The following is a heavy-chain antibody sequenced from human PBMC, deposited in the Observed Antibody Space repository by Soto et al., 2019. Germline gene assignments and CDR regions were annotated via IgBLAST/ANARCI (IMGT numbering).Heavy chain of an antibody. J-gene: IGHJ6*02. CDR2: IYYSGST. CDR3: ARAVEDYYYGMDV. V-gene: IGHV4-31*03. Sequence: LSLTCTVSGGSISSGGYYWSWIRQHPGKGLEWIGYIYYSGSTYYNPSLKSRVTISVDTSKNQFSLKLSSVTAADTAVYYCARAVEDYYYGMDVWGQGTTVTVSS. D-gene: IGHD6-19*01. CDR1: GGSISSGGYY.